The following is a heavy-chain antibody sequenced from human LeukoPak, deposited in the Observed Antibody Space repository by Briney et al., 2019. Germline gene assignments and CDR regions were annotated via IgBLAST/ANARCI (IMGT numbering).Heavy chain of an antibody. CDR2: ISAYNGNT. CDR1: GYTFTSYG. V-gene: IGHV1-18*01. D-gene: IGHD3-22*01. CDR3: ARDHRVPGYYYDSSGYYPIDY. J-gene: IGHJ4*02. Sequence: VKVSCKASGYTFTSYGISWVRRAPGQGLEWMGWISAYNGNTNYAQKLQGRVTMTTDTSTSTAYMELRSLRSDDTAVYYCARDHRVPGYYYDSSGYYPIDYWGQGTLVTVSS.